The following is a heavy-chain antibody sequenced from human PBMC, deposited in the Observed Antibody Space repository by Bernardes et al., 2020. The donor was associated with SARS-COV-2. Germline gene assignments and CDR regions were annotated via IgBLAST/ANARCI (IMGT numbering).Heavy chain of an antibody. CDR3: VRGPSDGHGLFEY. Sequence: GGSLRLSCAASGFTFSSYWMHWVRQAPGKGLMWVSRINGDGSTTTYADSVKGRFTISRDNTKSTLYLQMNSLRAEDTGVYYCVRGPSDGHGLFEYWGQGTLGTVSS. CDR2: INGDGSTT. J-gene: IGHJ4*02. CDR1: GFTFSSYW. D-gene: IGHD2-21*02. V-gene: IGHV3-74*03.